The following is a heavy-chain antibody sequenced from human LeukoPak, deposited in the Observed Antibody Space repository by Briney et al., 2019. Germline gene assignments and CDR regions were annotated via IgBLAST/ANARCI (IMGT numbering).Heavy chain of an antibody. CDR2: IKQDGSEK. CDR3: AKDRGRYYDSRALGY. Sequence: PGGSLRLSCAASGFTFSSYWMSWVRQAPGKGLEWVANIKQDGSEKYYVDSVKGRFTISRDNAKNSLYLQMNSLRAEDTAVYYCAKDRGRYYDSRALGYWGQGTLVTVSS. CDR1: GFTFSSYW. V-gene: IGHV3-7*03. D-gene: IGHD3-22*01. J-gene: IGHJ4*02.